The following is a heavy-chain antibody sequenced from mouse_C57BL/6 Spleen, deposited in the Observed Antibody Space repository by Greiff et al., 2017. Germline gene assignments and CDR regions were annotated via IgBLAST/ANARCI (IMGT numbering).Heavy chain of an antibody. CDR2: IYPGDGDT. Sequence: QVQLQQSGAELVKPGASVKISCKASGYAFSSYWMNWVKQRPGKGLEWIGQIYPGDGDTNYNGKFKGKATLTADKSSSTAYMQLSSLTSEDSAVYFCAREGYYGSSYGYWGQGTTVTVSS. CDR1: GYAFSSYW. V-gene: IGHV1-80*01. D-gene: IGHD1-1*01. J-gene: IGHJ2*01. CDR3: AREGYYGSSYGY.